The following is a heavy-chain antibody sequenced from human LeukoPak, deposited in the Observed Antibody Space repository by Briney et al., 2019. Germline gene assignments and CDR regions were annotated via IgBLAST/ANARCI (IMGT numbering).Heavy chain of an antibody. CDR3: GKNRYSGSLSPFDI. Sequence: PGGSLRLSCAASGFTFDDHGMSWVRQAPGKGLEWVSAISGGGGNTYYADSVKGRFPISRDNSKNTLYLQMNSLRAEDTAVYYCGKNRYSGSLSPFDIWGQGTMVTVSS. CDR1: GFTFDDHG. D-gene: IGHD1-26*01. J-gene: IGHJ3*02. V-gene: IGHV3-23*01. CDR2: ISGGGGNT.